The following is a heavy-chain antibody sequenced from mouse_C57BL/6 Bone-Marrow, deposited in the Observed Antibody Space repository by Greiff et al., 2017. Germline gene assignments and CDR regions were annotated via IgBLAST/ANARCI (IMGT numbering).Heavy chain of an antibody. Sequence: QVQLQQSGAELARPGASVKMSCKASGYTFTSYTMHWVKQRPGQGLEWIGYINPSSGYTKYNQKFKDKATLTADKSSSTAYMQLSSLPSEDSAVYYCARSSDSKPLTDYWGQGTSVTVSA. D-gene: IGHD2-5*01. CDR2: INPSSGYT. CDR1: GYTFTSYT. J-gene: IGHJ4*01. V-gene: IGHV1-4*01. CDR3: ARSSDSKPLTDY.